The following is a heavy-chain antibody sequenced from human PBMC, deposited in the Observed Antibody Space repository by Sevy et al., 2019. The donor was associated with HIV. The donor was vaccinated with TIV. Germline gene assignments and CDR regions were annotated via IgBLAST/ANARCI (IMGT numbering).Heavy chain of an antibody. CDR1: GFTFSSYW. D-gene: IGHD2-21*01. V-gene: IGHV3-7*03. CDR3: ARDQYCGGDCYPVGRSAYYYYGMDV. J-gene: IGHJ6*02. Sequence: GGSLRLSCAASGFTFSSYWMSWVRQAPGKGLEWVANIKQDGSEKYYVYSVKGRFTISRDNAKNSLYLQMNSLRAEDKAVYYCARDQYCGGDCYPVGRSAYYYYGMDVWGQGTTVTVSS. CDR2: IKQDGSEK.